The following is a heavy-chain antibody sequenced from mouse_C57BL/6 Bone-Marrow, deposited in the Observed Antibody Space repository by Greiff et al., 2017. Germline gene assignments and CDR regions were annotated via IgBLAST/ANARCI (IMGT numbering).Heavy chain of an antibody. CDR2: ISSGNSNI. CDR1: GFTFSDYG. V-gene: IGHV5-17*01. D-gene: IGHD2-4*01. J-gene: IGHJ3*01. CDR3: AKHDCDFPDEFAY. Sequence: EVKLQESGGGLVKPGGSLKLSCAASGFTFSDYGMHWVRQAPEKGLEWVAYISSGNSNIYYVDTLEGRFTISRDNGKNTLFLQMTSLRSEDTAMYDCAKHDCDFPDEFAYWGQGTLVTVSA.